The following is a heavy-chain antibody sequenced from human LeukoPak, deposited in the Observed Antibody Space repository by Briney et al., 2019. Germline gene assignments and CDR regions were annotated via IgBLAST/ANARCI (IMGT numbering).Heavy chain of an antibody. J-gene: IGHJ5*02. CDR3: ARESLTWLQSRTSWFDP. V-gene: IGHV4-39*07. CDR1: GGSISSSRYY. CDR2: IYYTGRT. D-gene: IGHD5-24*01. Sequence: SETLSLTCTVSGGSISSSRYYWGWIRQPPGKGLEWIGTIYYTGRTHYNPSLKSRVTISVDTSKNQFSLRLSSVTAADTAVYYCARESLTWLQSRTSWFDPWGQGTLVTASS.